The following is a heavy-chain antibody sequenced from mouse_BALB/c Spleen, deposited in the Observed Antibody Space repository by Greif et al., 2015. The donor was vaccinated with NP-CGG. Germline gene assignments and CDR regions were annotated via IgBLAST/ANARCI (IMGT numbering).Heavy chain of an antibody. Sequence: VQLQQSGAELAKPGASVKMSCKASGYTFTSYWMHWVKQRPGQGLEWIGYINPSTGYTEYNQKFRDKATLTADKSSSTAYMQLSSLTSEDSAVYYCARLGLGAYWGQGTLVTVSA. V-gene: IGHV1-7*01. CDR2: INPSTGYT. CDR3: ARLGLGAY. CDR1: GYTFTSYW. J-gene: IGHJ3*01. D-gene: IGHD4-1*01.